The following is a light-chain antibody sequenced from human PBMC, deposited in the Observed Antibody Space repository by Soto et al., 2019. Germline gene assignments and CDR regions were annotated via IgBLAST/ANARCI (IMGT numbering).Light chain of an antibody. CDR3: LQDINYPWT. CDR1: QGIRND. J-gene: IGKJ1*01. CDR2: AAS. V-gene: IGKV1-6*01. Sequence: AIQMTQSPSSLSASVGDRVTITCRASQGIRNDLSWYQQKPGKAPKLLIYAASSLQSGVPSRFSGSGSGTDFTLTISSLQPEDFATYYCLQDINYPWTFGQGTKVDIK.